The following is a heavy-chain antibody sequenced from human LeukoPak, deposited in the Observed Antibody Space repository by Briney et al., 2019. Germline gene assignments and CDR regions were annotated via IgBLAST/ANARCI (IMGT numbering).Heavy chain of an antibody. CDR3: ARGYCSGGSCRQYFDY. D-gene: IGHD2-15*01. J-gene: IGHJ4*02. CDR2: IFPGDSDT. CDR1: GYSFTTNW. V-gene: IGHV5-51*01. Sequence: GESLKISCKGSGYSFTTNWVGWVRQMPGKGLESMGIIFPGDSDTRYTPSFQGQVIISADKSTGTVYLQWTSLKASDTAMYYCARGYCSGGSCRQYFDYWGQGTLVTVSS.